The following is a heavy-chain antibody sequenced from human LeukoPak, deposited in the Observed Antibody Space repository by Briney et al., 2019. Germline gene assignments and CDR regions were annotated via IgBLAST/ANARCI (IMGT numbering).Heavy chain of an antibody. Sequence: ASVKVSCKASGYTCTSYYMHCVRQATGQPLEWMGIINPSGGSTSYAQKFQCRVTMTRDMSTSTVYMELSSLRSEDTAVYYCARSGSKACDYWGQGTLVTVSS. CDR2: INPSGGST. J-gene: IGHJ4*02. CDR1: GYTCTSYY. CDR3: ARSGSKACDY. D-gene: IGHD1-26*01. V-gene: IGHV1-46*01.